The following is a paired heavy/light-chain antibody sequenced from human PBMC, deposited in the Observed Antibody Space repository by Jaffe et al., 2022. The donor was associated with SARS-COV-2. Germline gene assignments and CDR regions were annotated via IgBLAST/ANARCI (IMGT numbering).Light chain of an antibody. Sequence: DIQMTQSPSSLSASVGDRVTITCQASQDISNYLNWYQQKPGKAPKVLIYDVSNLETGVPSRFSGSGSGTDFTFTISSLQPEDIGTYYCQQYDYVPYTFGQGTKLDIK. J-gene: IGKJ2*01. CDR2: DVS. CDR3: QQYDYVPYT. CDR1: QDISNY. V-gene: IGKV1-33*01.
Heavy chain of an antibody. J-gene: IGHJ4*02. D-gene: IGHD5-12*01. V-gene: IGHV3-11*01. Sequence: QVQLVESGGGLVKPGGSLRLSCAASGFTFSDYYMSWIRQAPGRGLEWVSYITSGSTIYYADSVKGRFTISRDNAKNSLYLQMNSLRAEDTAVYYCARASRGVDYWGQGTLVTVSS. CDR3: ARASRGVDY. CDR2: ITSGSTI. CDR1: GFTFSDYY.